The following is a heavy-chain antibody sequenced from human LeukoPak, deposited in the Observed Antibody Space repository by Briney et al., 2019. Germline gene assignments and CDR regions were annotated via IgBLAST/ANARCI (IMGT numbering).Heavy chain of an antibody. CDR2: ITSGSST. V-gene: IGHV3-23*03. Sequence: GGSLRLSCAASGFTFSRYAMTWVRRAPGKGLEWVSVITSGSSTYYADSVKGRFTISRENSKNTLYLQMNSLRAEDTAVYFCANYCSGSTCHSGVVYRGQGTLVTVSS. D-gene: IGHD2-15*01. CDR1: GFTFSRYA. CDR3: ANYCSGSTCHSGVVY. J-gene: IGHJ4*02.